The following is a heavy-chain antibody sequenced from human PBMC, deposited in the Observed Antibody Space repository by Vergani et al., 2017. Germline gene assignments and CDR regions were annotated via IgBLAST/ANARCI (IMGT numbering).Heavy chain of an antibody. V-gene: IGHV3-30*01. D-gene: IGHD3-10*01. Sequence: QVQLVESGGGVVQPGRSLRLSCAASGFTFSSYAMHWVRQAPGKGLEWVAVISYDGSNKYYADSVKGRFTISRDNSKNTLYLQMNSLRAEDTAVYYCARDGTQTFPLLWFGETWFDPWGQGTLVTVSS. CDR3: ARDGTQTFPLLWFGETWFDP. J-gene: IGHJ5*02. CDR1: GFTFSSYA. CDR2: ISYDGSNK.